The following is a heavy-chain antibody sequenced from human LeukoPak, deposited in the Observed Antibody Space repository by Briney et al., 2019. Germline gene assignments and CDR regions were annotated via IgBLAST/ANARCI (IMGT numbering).Heavy chain of an antibody. J-gene: IGHJ4*02. CDR1: GFTFSSYG. CDR2: ISGTGIGT. V-gene: IGHV3-23*01. Sequence: GGSLRLSCAASGFTFSSYGMTWVRQAPGKGLDWVSSISGTGIGTYYADSVKGRFTISRDNSKNTLYLQMHSLRAEDTAVYYCAKVRDSSGINYWGQGTPVTVSS. CDR3: AKVRDSSGINY. D-gene: IGHD2-15*01.